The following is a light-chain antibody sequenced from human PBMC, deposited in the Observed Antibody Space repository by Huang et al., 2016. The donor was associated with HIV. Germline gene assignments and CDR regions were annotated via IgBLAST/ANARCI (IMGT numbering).Light chain of an antibody. CDR3: QQYNSYPYT. V-gene: IGKV1-5*03. Sequence: DIQMTQSLSTLSASIGDRVTITCRASQTINTWWAWYQQKLGKAPKLLIYNSSILESGVPSRFSGSGSGTEFTLTISSLQTNDFATYYCQQYNSYPYTFGQGTKLEIK. J-gene: IGKJ2*01. CDR2: NSS. CDR1: QTINTW.